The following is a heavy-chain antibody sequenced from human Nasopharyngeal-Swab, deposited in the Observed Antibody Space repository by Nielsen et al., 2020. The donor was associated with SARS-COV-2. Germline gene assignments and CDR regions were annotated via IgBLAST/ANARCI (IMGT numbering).Heavy chain of an antibody. CDR2: IYYSGST. CDR1: GGSISSSSYY. D-gene: IGHD1-26*01. V-gene: IGHV4-39*01. CDR3: ARGRVGATSKKNWFDP. J-gene: IGHJ5*02. Sequence: GSLRLSCTVSGGSISSSSYYWGWIRQPPGKGLEWIGSIYYSGSTYYNPSLKSRVTISVDTSKNQFSLKLSSVTAADTAVYYCARGRVGATSKKNWFDPWGQGTLVTVSS.